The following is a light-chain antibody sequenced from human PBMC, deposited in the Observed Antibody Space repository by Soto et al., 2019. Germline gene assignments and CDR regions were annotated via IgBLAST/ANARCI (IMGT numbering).Light chain of an antibody. V-gene: IGLV1-40*01. CDR3: QSYDSKSYV. CDR1: SSNIGAGFD. J-gene: IGLJ1*01. Sequence: QSVLAQPPSVSGAPGQRVTISCTGTSSNIGAGFDVHWYQQLPGTAPKPLVYGNNKRPSGVPDRFSCSRSGTSASLAITGLQAEDEAEYYCQSYDSKSYVFGSGTQLTVL. CDR2: GNN.